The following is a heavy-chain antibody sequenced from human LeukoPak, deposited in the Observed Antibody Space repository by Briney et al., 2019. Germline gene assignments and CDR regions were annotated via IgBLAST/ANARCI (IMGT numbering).Heavy chain of an antibody. D-gene: IGHD3-10*01. CDR3: ARSLWFGNTDY. CDR2: IKPDGSEK. J-gene: IGHJ4*02. Sequence: GGSLRLSCAASGFAFSTYWMNWVRQAPGKGLEWVANIKPDGSEKFYLDSVKGRFTISRDNAKNSLYLQMNSLRAEDTAVYYCARSLWFGNTDYWGQGTLVTVSS. V-gene: IGHV3-7*01. CDR1: GFAFSTYW.